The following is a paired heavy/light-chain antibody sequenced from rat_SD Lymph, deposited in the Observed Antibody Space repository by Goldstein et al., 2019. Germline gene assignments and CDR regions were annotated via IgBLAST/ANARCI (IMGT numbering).Light chain of an antibody. CDR2: DAN. CDR3: QQYNNYPYT. CDR1: EDIYSN. J-gene: IGKJ2-3*01. V-gene: IGKV12S34*01. Sequence: DIQMTQSPASLSASLGETVTIECRASEDIYSNLAWYQQKPGNSPQLLIYDANSLADGVPSRFSGSGSGTQYSLKINSLQSEDVASYFCQQYNNYPYTFGAGTKLELK.
Heavy chain of an antibody. D-gene: IGHD4-3*01. CDR3: TSGWRDVMDA. Sequence: QVQLKESGPGLVQPSQTLSLTCTVSGFSLTSYNVHWVRQPPGKGLEWMGRMRYNGDTSYNSALKSRLSISRDTSKNQVFLKMNSLQTDDTGTYYCTSGWRDVMDAWGQGASVTVSS. J-gene: IGHJ4*01. CDR1: GFSLTSYN. CDR2: MRYNGDT. V-gene: IGHV2-63*01.